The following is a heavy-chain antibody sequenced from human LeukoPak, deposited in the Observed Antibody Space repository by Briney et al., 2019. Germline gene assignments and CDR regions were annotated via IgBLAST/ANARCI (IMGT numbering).Heavy chain of an antibody. V-gene: IGHV3-30-3*01. CDR1: GFTFSSYA. D-gene: IGHD5-12*01. CDR2: ISYDGSNK. J-gene: IGHJ4*02. Sequence: PGGSLRLSCAASGFTFSSYAMHWVRQAPGKGLEWVAVISYDGSNKYYADSVKGRFTISRDNSKNTLYLQMNSLRAEDTAVYYCARDSGVVATIPHYWGQGTLVTVSS. CDR3: ARDSGVVATIPHY.